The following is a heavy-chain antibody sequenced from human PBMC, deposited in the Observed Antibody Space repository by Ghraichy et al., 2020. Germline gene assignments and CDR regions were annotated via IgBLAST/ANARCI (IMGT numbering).Heavy chain of an antibody. D-gene: IGHD1/OR15-1a*01. Sequence: LSLTCVASGFTFSSPWMSWVRQAPGKGLEWVANIKEDGSEKRYVDSVKGRFTISRDNAKKSLYLQMNSLRVEDTAVYYCAGNKLSLDYWGQGTLVTVSS. CDR3: AGNKLSLDY. V-gene: IGHV3-7*03. J-gene: IGHJ4*02. CDR2: IKEDGSEK. CDR1: GFTFSSPW.